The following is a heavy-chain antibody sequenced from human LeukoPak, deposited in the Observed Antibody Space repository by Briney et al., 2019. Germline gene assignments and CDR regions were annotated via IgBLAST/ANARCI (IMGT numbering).Heavy chain of an antibody. D-gene: IGHD2-21*01. CDR1: GYSISSYY. CDR3: ARERLAYCGGDCYDYFDY. V-gene: IGHV4-59*01. J-gene: IGHJ4*02. Sequence: PSETLSLTCTVSGYSISSYYWSWIRQPPGKGLEWIGYIYYSGSTNYNPSLKSRVTISVDTSKNQFSLKLSSVTAADTAVYYCARERLAYCGGDCYDYFDYWGQGTLVTVSS. CDR2: IYYSGST.